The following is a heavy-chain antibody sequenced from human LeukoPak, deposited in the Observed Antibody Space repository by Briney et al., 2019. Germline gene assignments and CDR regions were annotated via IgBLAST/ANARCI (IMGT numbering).Heavy chain of an antibody. CDR1: GVTFSDLA. Sequence: GRSLRLSCGVSGVTFSDLAMMCVRQAPGRGLEWVSGIRNSGDYTYYADSVKGRVTISRDNYKKTLNLQMNNLRAEDTAVFYCAKGLEYVAEWAEGTLVTVS. D-gene: IGHD6-6*01. CDR2: IRNSGDYT. V-gene: IGHV3-23*01. CDR3: AKGLEYVAE. J-gene: IGHJ4*02.